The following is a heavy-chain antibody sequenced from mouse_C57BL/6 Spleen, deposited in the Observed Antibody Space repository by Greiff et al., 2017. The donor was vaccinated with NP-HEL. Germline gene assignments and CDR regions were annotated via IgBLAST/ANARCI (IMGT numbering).Heavy chain of an antibody. Sequence: DVKLVESGGGLVKPGGSLKLSCAASGFTFSSYAMSWVRQTPEKRLEWVATISDGGSYTYYPDNVKGRFTISRDNAKNNLYLQMSHLKSEDTAMYYCARGLSRGFDYWGQGTTLTVSS. D-gene: IGHD6-1*01. V-gene: IGHV5-4*03. CDR1: GFTFSSYA. J-gene: IGHJ2*01. CDR2: ISDGGSYT. CDR3: ARGLSRGFDY.